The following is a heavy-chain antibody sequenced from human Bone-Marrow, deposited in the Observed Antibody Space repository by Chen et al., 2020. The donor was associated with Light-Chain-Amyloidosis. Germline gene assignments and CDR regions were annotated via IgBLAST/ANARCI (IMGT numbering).Heavy chain of an antibody. D-gene: IGHD5-12*01. CDR3: ARGGRLRSMDV. V-gene: IGHV3-53*01. CDR1: GFAGGTNH. CDR2: VDGGGKI. Sequence: EVQVVESGGDLIQPGGSLRLSCAASGFAGGTNHMSWVRQPPGKGLEWISGVDGGGKIAYADSVKGRFTISRDKSNNTVDLQMNSLRADDTAVYYCARGGRLRSMDVWGQGTTVAVSS. J-gene: IGHJ6*02.